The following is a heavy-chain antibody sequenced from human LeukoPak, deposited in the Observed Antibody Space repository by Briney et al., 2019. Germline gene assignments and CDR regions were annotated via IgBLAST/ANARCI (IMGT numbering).Heavy chain of an antibody. CDR3: ARGYSSGWGDY. Sequence: ASVKVSCQASGYTFTGYYMYWVRQAPGRGLDWMGWINPNSSGTNYAQKFESRVTMTRDTSISTAYMELSRLRCDDAAVYYCARGYSSGWGDYWGQGTLVTVSS. J-gene: IGHJ4*02. CDR1: GYTFTGYY. V-gene: IGHV1-2*02. CDR2: INPNSSGT. D-gene: IGHD6-19*01.